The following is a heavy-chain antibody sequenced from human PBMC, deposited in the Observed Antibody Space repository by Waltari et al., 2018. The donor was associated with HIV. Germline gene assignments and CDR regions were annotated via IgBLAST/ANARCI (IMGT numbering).Heavy chain of an antibody. Sequence: QVQLVESGGGVVQPGGSLRLSCAASGFRFSTYAMHWVRQAPGKGLEWLALIWYNENSKFYADSMRGRITILRDNSKNTLFLQMNSLRVEDTAVYYCAKDTIEYGTIYGMDVWGQGTTVTVSS. V-gene: IGHV3-30*02. J-gene: IGHJ6*02. CDR1: GFRFSTYA. CDR2: IWYNENSK. D-gene: IGHD1-1*01. CDR3: AKDTIEYGTIYGMDV.